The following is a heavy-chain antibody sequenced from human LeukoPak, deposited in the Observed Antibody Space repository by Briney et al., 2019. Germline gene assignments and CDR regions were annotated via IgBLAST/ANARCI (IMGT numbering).Heavy chain of an antibody. CDR2: INHSGST. V-gene: IGHV4-34*01. Sequence: PSETLSLTCAVYGGSFSGYYWSWIRQPPGKGLEWLGEINHSGSTNYNPSLKSRVTISVDTSKNQFSLKLSSVTAADTAVYYCARGVRYCSSTSCLNWFDPWGQGTLVTVSS. J-gene: IGHJ5*02. D-gene: IGHD2-2*01. CDR1: GGSFSGYY. CDR3: ARGVRYCSSTSCLNWFDP.